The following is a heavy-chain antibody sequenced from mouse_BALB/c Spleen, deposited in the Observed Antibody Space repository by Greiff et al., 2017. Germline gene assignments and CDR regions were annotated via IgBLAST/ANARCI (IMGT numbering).Heavy chain of an antibody. CDR3: VRPDGLAFDY. D-gene: IGHD2-3*01. J-gene: IGHJ2*01. V-gene: IGHV10-1*02. Sequence: EVQGVESGGGLVQPKGSLKLSCAASGFTFNTYAMNWVRQAPGKGLEWVARIRSKSNNYATYYADSVKDRFTISRDDSQSMLYLQMNNLKTEDTAMYYCVRPDGLAFDYWGQGTTLTVSS. CDR1: GFTFNTYA. CDR2: IRSKSNNYAT.